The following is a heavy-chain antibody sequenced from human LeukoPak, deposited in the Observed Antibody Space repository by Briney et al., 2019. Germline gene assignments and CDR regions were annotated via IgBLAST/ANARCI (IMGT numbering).Heavy chain of an antibody. CDR3: ARGYGDYGSY. D-gene: IGHD4-17*01. V-gene: IGHV3-21*01. Sequence: GSLRLSCAASGFTFSSYSMNWVRQAPGKGLEWVTSISTSSSLISYADSVRGRFSISRDNAQNLLFLQMNSLRAEDTAVYYCARGYGDYGSYWGQGILVTVSS. J-gene: IGHJ4*02. CDR1: GFTFSSYS. CDR2: ISTSSSLI.